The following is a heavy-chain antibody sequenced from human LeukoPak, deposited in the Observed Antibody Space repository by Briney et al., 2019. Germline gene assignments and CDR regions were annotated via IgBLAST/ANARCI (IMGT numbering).Heavy chain of an antibody. J-gene: IGHJ4*02. Sequence: GGSLRLSCAASGLTVRKNYMSWARQAPGKGLEWVSVFYSANYTYYADSVKGRITISRDNSKNTLYLQMNSLRAEDTAVYYCARSEGYFDYWGRGTLVTVSS. CDR1: GLTVRKNY. CDR3: ARSEGYFDY. V-gene: IGHV3-53*01. CDR2: FYSANYT.